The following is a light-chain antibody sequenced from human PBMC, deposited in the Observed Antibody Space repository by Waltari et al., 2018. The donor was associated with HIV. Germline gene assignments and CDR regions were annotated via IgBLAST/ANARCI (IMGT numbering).Light chain of an antibody. J-gene: IGKJ4*01. V-gene: IGKV2-28*01. CDR3: MQSLETPLT. Sequence: DIVMTQSPLYLPVIPGEPASISCRSSQSLLKTNGYIYLDWFLQKPGQSPQLLIYLGSNRASGVPDRFTASASDTDFTLQISRVEAEDLGVYYCMQSLETPLTFGGGTKV. CDR2: LGS. CDR1: QSLLKTNGYIY.